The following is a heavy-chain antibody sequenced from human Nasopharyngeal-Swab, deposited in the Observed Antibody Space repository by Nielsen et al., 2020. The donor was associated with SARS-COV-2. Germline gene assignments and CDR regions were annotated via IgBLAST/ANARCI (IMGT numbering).Heavy chain of an antibody. Sequence: SVKVSCKASGCTFSIYAISCVRQAPGQGLEWMGGIIPIFGTANYAQKFQGRVTITADESTSTAYMELSSLRSEDTAVYYCARGRFYDILTGHLYYYYGMDVWGQGTTVTVSS. CDR3: ARGRFYDILTGHLYYYYGMDV. V-gene: IGHV1-69*13. CDR1: GCTFSIYA. CDR2: IIPIFGTA. D-gene: IGHD3-9*01. J-gene: IGHJ6*02.